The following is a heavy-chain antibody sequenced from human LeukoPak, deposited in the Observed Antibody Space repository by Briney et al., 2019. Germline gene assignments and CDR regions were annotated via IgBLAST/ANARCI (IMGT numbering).Heavy chain of an antibody. D-gene: IGHD1-7*01. CDR2: IYYSGST. Sequence: PSETLSLTCTVSGGSISNKYWNWIRQPAGKGLEWIGYIYYSGSTNYNPSLKSRVTKSVDTSKNQFSLKLSSVTAADTAVYYCARHAGTAGWFDPWGQGTLVTVSS. CDR3: ARHAGTAGWFDP. J-gene: IGHJ5*02. V-gene: IGHV4-59*08. CDR1: GGSISNKY.